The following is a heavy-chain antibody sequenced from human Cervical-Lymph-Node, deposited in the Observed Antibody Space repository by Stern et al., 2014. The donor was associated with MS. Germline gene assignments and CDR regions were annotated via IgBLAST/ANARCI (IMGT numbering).Heavy chain of an antibody. J-gene: IGHJ4*02. V-gene: IGHV4-4*02. Sequence: QVQLQESGPGLVKPSGTLSLTCSVSGGSINTAHWGRLVRQPPGKGLEWVGHISYSGTTNYNQSFRSRLSISLDKSKSHFSLNLSSVTAADTAVYHCARGENMASWGYYFDFWGQGALVTVSP. CDR3: ARGENMASWGYYFDF. CDR1: GGSINTAHW. CDR2: ISYSGTT. D-gene: IGHD2-2*01.